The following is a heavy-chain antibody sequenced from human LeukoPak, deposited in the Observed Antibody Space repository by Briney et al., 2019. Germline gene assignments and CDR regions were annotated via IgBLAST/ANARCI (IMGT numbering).Heavy chain of an antibody. D-gene: IGHD1-26*01. Sequence: GGSLRLSCAASGFTFSSYWMHWVRQAPGKGLVWVSRINSDGSSTSYADYVKGRFTISRDNAKNTLYLQMNSLRAEDTAVYYCARVGGGVGVTLDYWGQGTLVTVSS. CDR1: GFTFSSYW. CDR2: INSDGSST. V-gene: IGHV3-74*01. CDR3: ARVGGGVGVTLDY. J-gene: IGHJ4*02.